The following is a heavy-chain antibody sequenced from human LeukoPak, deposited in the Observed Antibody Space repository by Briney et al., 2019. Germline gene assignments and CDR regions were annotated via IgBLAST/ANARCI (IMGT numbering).Heavy chain of an antibody. J-gene: IGHJ4*02. D-gene: IGHD6-13*01. CDR3: ARRRGWKQQVVYFDY. V-gene: IGHV4-59*08. CDR1: GFTFSSYW. CDR2: LFHSGTR. Sequence: GSLRLSCAASGFTFSSYWMHWVRQPPGKGLEWIGYLFHSGTRRYNPSLKSRVTISADTTKNQFFLSLNSTTAADTAVYYCARRRGWKQQVVYFDYWGQGTLATVSS.